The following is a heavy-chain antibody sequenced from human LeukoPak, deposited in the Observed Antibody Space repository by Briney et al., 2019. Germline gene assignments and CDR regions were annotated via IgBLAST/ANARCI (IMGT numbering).Heavy chain of an antibody. CDR3: ASGYSSSSLDY. CDR2: ISTSSSTI. CDR1: GFTFSSYS. D-gene: IGHD6-13*01. Sequence: GGSLRLSCAASGFTFSSYSMNWVLQAPGMGLEWVSYISTSSSTIYYADSVKGRFTVSRDNAKNSLYLQMNSLRAEDTAVYYCASGYSSSSLDYWGQGTLVTVSS. V-gene: IGHV3-48*01. J-gene: IGHJ4*02.